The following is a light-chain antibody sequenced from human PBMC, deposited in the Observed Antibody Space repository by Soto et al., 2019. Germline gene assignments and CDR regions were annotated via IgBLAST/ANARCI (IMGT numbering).Light chain of an antibody. CDR1: QIFTNSY. J-gene: IGKJ4*01. Sequence: EIVLTQSPGTLSLSPGERATLSCRASQIFTNSYLAWYQQKPGPAPRLLIYGASCRATGIPDRFSGSGSGTAFTHTISRLEPEDFAVYYCQQYDSSPLTFGGGTKVESK. CDR2: GAS. CDR3: QQYDSSPLT. V-gene: IGKV3-20*01.